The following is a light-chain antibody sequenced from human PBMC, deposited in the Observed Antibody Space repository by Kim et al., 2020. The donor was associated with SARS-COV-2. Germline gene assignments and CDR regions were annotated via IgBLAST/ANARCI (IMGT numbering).Light chain of an antibody. CDR2: GAS. CDR3: QQYGDSPYT. V-gene: IGKV3-20*01. CDR1: QSVSNSY. J-gene: IGKJ2*01. Sequence: WSPGERATPSCRASQSVSNSYVAWYKQRPGQAPRLLIYGASNRATGIPDRFSGGGSGTDFTLTISRLEPEDFAVYHCQQYGDSPYTFGQGTKLEI.